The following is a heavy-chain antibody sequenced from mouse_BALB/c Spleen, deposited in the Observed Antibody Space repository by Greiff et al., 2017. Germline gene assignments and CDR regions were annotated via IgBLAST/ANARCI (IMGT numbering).Heavy chain of an antibody. J-gene: IGHJ2*01. V-gene: IGHV3-2*02. CDR1: GYSITSDYA. CDR3: VYGSRGSYYFDY. CDR2: ISYSGST. Sequence: EVKLMESGPGLVKPSQSLSLTCTVTGYSITSDYAWNWIRQFPGNKLEWMGYISYSGSTSYNPSLKSRISITRDTSKNQFFLQLNSVTTEDTATYYCVYGSRGSYYFDYWGQGTTLTVSS. D-gene: IGHD1-1*01.